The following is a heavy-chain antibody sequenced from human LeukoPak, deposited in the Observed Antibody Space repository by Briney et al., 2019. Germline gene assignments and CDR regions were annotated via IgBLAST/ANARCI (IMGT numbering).Heavy chain of an antibody. V-gene: IGHV4-38-2*01. D-gene: IGHD3-16*01. J-gene: IGHJ5*02. CDR1: GYSISSGYY. CDR2: IYHSGST. Sequence: SETLSLTCAVSGYSISSGYYWGWIRQPPGKGLEWIGSIYHSGSTYYNPPLKSRVTISVDTSKNQFSLKLSSVTTADTAVYYCARHLDWFDPWGQGTLVTVSS. CDR3: ARHLDWFDP.